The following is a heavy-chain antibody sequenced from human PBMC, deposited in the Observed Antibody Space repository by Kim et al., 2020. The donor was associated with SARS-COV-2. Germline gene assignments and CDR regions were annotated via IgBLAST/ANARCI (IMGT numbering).Heavy chain of an antibody. J-gene: IGHJ4*02. D-gene: IGHD2-2*01. CDR1: GYTFTSYP. Sequence: ASVKVSCKASGYTFTSYPIHWVRQAPGQRLEWMGWINAGNGDTKYSQKFQGRVTVTRDTSASTAYMELTSLRSEDTAVYYCAREVPAGMGDLDYWGQGTLVTVSS. CDR2: INAGNGDT. CDR3: AREVPAGMGDLDY. V-gene: IGHV1-3*01.